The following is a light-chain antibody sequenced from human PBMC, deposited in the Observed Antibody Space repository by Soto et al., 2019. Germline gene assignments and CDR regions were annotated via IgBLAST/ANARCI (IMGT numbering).Light chain of an antibody. CDR1: SSDIGAYNY. J-gene: IGLJ1*01. V-gene: IGLV2-14*01. Sequence: QSALTHPASVSWSPGHSITISCTGSSSDIGAYNYVSWFQQYPGKAPKLIISEVSNRPSGVSNRFSGSKSGTAASLTISGLQTEEEADYFCFSFTTDSNNVFGTGTKVTVL. CDR3: FSFTTDSNNV. CDR2: EVS.